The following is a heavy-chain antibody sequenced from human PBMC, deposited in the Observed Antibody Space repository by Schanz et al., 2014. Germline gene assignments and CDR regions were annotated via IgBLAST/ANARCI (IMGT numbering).Heavy chain of an antibody. CDR2: IKEDGSVK. CDR3: ARKMKLGVYGGKGHDSLDI. Sequence: EMQLLESGGGLAQPGGSLRLSCAASGFSFSTYWMSWVRQAPGKGLEWVANIKEDGSVKDYVDSVKGRFTISRDNAKNSLYLQMTSLRAEDTAVYYCARKMKLGVYGGKGHDSLDIWGQGTMVTVSS. V-gene: IGHV3-7*04. CDR1: GFSFSTYW. D-gene: IGHD4-17*01. J-gene: IGHJ3*02.